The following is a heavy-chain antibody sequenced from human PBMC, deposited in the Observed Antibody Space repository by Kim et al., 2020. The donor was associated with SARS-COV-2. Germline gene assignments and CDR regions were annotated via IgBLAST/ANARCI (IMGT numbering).Heavy chain of an antibody. J-gene: IGHJ5*02. CDR3: ATWDKNWFDP. CDR2: IN. Sequence: INHYNPSLKSRVTMSIEPSKNQFSLRLSSVTPADTAVYYCATWDKNWFDPWGQGTLVTVSS. V-gene: IGHV4-59*10.